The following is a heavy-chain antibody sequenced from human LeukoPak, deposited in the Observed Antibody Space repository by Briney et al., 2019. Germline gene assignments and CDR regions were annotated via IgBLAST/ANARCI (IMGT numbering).Heavy chain of an antibody. J-gene: IGHJ5*02. CDR3: ARGPTAYGDYSGWFDP. CDR2: INHSGST. V-gene: IGHV4-34*01. CDR1: GGSFSGYY. D-gene: IGHD4-17*01. Sequence: SETLSLTCAVYGGSFSGYYWSWIRQPPGKGLEWIGEINHSGSTNYNPSLKSRVTISVDTSKNQFSLKLSSVTAADTAVYYCARGPTAYGDYSGWFDPWGQGTLVTVSS.